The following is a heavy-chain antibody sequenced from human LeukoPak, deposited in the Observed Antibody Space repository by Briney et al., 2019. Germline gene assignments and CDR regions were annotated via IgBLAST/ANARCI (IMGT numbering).Heavy chain of an antibody. D-gene: IGHD6-19*01. J-gene: IGHJ4*02. CDR1: GFTFSSYG. CDR2: ISYDGSNK. V-gene: IGHV3-30*18. Sequence: GGSLRLSCAASGFTFSSYGMHWVGPAPGKGLEWVAVISYDGSNKYYADSVKGRFTISRDNSKNTLYLQMNSLRAEDTAVYYCAKSGSSGWYRTHYFDYWGQGTLVTVSS. CDR3: AKSGSSGWYRTHYFDY.